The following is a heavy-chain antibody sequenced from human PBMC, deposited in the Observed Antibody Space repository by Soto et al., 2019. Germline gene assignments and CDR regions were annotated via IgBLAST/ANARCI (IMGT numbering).Heavy chain of an antibody. CDR1: GFTFSSYS. CDR3: ARDRAVAGTSLLRPLDY. CDR2: ISSSSSYI. D-gene: IGHD6-19*01. Sequence: EVQLVESGGGLVKPGGSLRLSCAASGFTFSSYSMNWVRQAPGKGLEWVSSISSSSSYIYYADSVKGRFTISRDNAKNSLYLQMNSLRAEDTAVYYCARDRAVAGTSLLRPLDYWGQGTLVTVSS. V-gene: IGHV3-21*01. J-gene: IGHJ4*02.